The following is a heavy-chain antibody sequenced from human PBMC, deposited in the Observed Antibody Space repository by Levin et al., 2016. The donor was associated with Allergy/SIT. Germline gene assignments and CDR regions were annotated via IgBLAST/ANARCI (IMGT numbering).Heavy chain of an antibody. CDR2: INWNGDST. J-gene: IGHJ5*01. V-gene: IGHV3-20*04. CDR1: GFKFDDYG. Sequence: GESLKISCVVSGFKFDDYGMSWVRQAPGKGLEWVSGINWNGDSTGYGDSVRGRFTISRDNAKNLLYLEMNGLRVEDTAVYYCARGGRFSGQGGSLASWGQGTLVIVSS. D-gene: IGHD1-26*01. CDR3: ARGGRFSGQGGSLAS.